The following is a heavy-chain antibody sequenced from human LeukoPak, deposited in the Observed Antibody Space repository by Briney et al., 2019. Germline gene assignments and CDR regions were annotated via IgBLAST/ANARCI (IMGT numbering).Heavy chain of an antibody. CDR2: IYGSGIT. J-gene: IGHJ6*03. V-gene: IGHV4-4*07. CDR1: GGSTISNY. Sequence: SETLSLSCTVSGGSTISNYWSWIRQSAGTGLEWIGRIYGSGITDYNPSLKSRVTMSLDTSRKQFSLRLTSVTAADTAVYYCARLKFYDSTGYSPGYYMDVWGKGTTVSVFS. CDR3: ARLKFYDSTGYSPGYYMDV. D-gene: IGHD3-22*01.